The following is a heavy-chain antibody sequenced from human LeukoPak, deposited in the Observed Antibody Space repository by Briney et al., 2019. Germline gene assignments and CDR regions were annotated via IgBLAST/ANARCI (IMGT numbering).Heavy chain of an antibody. J-gene: IGHJ4*02. V-gene: IGHV3-7*01. CDR2: IKQDGSEK. CDR1: GFTFSSYW. Sequence: GGSLRLSCATSGFTFSSYWMSWVRQAPGKGLEWVANIKQDGSEKYYVDSVKGRFAISRDNAKNSLYLQMNSLRAEDTAVYYCARDSSSLAHDYWGQGTLVTVSS. D-gene: IGHD6-13*01. CDR3: ARDSSSLAHDY.